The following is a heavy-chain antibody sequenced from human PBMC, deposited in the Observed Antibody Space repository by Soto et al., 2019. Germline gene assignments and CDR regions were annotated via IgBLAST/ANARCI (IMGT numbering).Heavy chain of an antibody. CDR1: GGSISSSSYY. CDR2: IYYSGST. CDR3: AILHGVAATTGYYYYYGMDV. Sequence: KTSETLSLTCTVSGGSISSSSYYWGWIRQPPGKGLEWIGSIYYSGSTYYNTSLKSRVTISVDTSKNQFSLKLISVTAADMAVYYFAILHGVAATTGYYYYYGMDVWGQGTTVTVSS. J-gene: IGHJ6*02. D-gene: IGHD2-15*01. V-gene: IGHV4-39*01.